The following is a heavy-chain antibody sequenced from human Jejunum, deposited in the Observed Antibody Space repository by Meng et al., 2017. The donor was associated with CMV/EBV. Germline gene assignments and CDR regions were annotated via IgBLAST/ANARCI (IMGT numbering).Heavy chain of an antibody. CDR3: ARLEPLAAGGFFDY. CDR2: ISPSGSYK. D-gene: IGHD1-1*01. Sequence: FPLSTYGINWVRQSPGAGLEWVSSISPSGSYKCYADSVKGRFTISRDNAKNLVHLDMNNLRVEDTAVYYCARLEPLAAGGFFDYWGQGTPGTVSS. CDR1: FPLSTYG. J-gene: IGHJ4*02. V-gene: IGHV3-21*06.